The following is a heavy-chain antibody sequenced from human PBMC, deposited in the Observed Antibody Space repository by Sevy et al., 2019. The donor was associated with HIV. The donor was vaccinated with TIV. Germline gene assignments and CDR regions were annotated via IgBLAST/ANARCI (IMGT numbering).Heavy chain of an antibody. J-gene: IGHJ1*01. D-gene: IGHD2-15*01. CDR3: ARSFYCSGGSCYSLAYFQH. CDR1: GFTFSSYS. Sequence: GGSVRLSCAASGFTFSSYSMNWVRQAPGKGLEWVSYISSSSSTIYYADSVKGRFTISRDNAKNSLYLQMNSLRDEDTAVYYCARSFYCSGGSCYSLAYFQHWGQGTLVTVSS. CDR2: ISSSSSTI. V-gene: IGHV3-48*02.